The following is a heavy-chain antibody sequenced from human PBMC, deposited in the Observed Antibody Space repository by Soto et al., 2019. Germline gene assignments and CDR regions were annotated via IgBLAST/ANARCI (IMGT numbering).Heavy chain of an antibody. J-gene: IGHJ4*02. CDR2: IYYSGST. V-gene: IGHV4-59*01. Sequence: QVKLQESGPGLVKPSETLSLTCTVSGGSISSDYWSWIRQPPGKGLEWIAYIYYSGSTNYNPSLKSRVAISGDTSKNQFSLKLSSVTAADTAVYYCAITVIGGFDYWGQGTLVTVSS. CDR3: AITVIGGFDY. CDR1: GGSISSDY. D-gene: IGHD3-16*02.